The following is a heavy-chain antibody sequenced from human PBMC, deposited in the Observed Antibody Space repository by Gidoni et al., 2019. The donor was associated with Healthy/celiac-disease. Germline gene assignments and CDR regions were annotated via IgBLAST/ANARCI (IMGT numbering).Heavy chain of an antibody. Sequence: EVQLVQSGAEVKKPGESLRISCKGSGYSFTSYWISWVRQMPGKGLEWMGRIDPSDSYTNYSPSFQGHVTISADKSISTSYLQWSSLKASDTAMYYCARHQIAVAGFGGFDYWGQGTLVTVSS. J-gene: IGHJ4*02. CDR3: ARHQIAVAGFGGFDY. D-gene: IGHD6-19*01. CDR1: GYSFTSYW. V-gene: IGHV5-10-1*01. CDR2: IDPSDSYT.